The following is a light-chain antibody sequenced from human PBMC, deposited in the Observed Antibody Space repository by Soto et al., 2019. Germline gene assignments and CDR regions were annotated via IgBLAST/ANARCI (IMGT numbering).Light chain of an antibody. CDR1: QSVSSY. V-gene: IGKV3-11*01. J-gene: IGKJ2*01. Sequence: EIVLTQSPATLSLSPGERATLSCRASQSVSSYLAWYQQKPGQAPRLLIYDASNRATGIPARFSGSGSGTDFTLTISSLEPEYFAVYYCQQLSNWPPYTFGQGTNLDIK. CDR2: DAS. CDR3: QQLSNWPPYT.